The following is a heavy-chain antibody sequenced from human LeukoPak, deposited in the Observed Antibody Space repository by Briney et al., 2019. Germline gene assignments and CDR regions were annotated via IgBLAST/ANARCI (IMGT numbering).Heavy chain of an antibody. CDR3: ATDVPTKPRWFGELFYFDY. CDR1: GYTLTELS. V-gene: IGHV1-24*01. CDR2: FDPEDGET. D-gene: IGHD3-10*01. J-gene: IGHJ4*02. Sequence: GASVKVSCKVSGYTLTELSMHWVRQTPGKGLEWMGGFDPEDGETIYAQKFQGRVTMTEDTSTDTAYMELSSLRSEDTAVYYCATDVPTKPRWFGELFYFDYWGQGTLVTVSS.